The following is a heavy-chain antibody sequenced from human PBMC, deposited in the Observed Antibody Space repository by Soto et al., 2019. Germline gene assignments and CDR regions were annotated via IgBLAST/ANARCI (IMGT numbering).Heavy chain of an antibody. CDR1: GGSFSGYY. CDR2: INHSGST. V-gene: IGHV4-34*01. Sequence: SETLSLTCAVYGGSFSGYYRSWIRQPPGKGLEWIGEINHSGSTNYNPSLKSRVTISVDTSKNQFSLKLSSVTAADTAVYYCARGGRIVGVRGMDVWGQGTTVTVSS. D-gene: IGHD1-26*01. J-gene: IGHJ6*02. CDR3: ARGGRIVGVRGMDV.